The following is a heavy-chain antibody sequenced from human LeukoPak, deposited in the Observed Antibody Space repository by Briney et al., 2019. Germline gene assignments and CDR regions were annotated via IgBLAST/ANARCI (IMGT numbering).Heavy chain of an antibody. CDR3: ARIMSRHFDY. V-gene: IGHV4-34*01. D-gene: IGHD3-16*01. Sequence: SETLSLTCAVYGGSFSGYYWSWIRQPPGKGLEWIGEINHSGSTNYNPSLKSRVTISVDTSKNQFSLKLSSVTAADTAVYYCARIMSRHFDYWGQGTLVTVSS. CDR2: INHSGST. CDR1: GGSFSGYY. J-gene: IGHJ4*02.